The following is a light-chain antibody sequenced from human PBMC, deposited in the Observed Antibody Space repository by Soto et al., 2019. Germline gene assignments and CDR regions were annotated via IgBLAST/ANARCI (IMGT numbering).Light chain of an antibody. J-gene: IGLJ1*01. V-gene: IGLV1-40*01. CDR3: QSYDSSLSGYV. CDR2: ENN. Sequence: QAVVTQPPSVSEAPGQRVTISCTGSSSNIGAGYEAHWYQQVPGTAPKLLIYENNNRPSGVPDRFSGSKSDTSASLAITGLQAEDEAEYYCQSYDSSLSGYVFGTGTKVTVL. CDR1: SSNIGAGYE.